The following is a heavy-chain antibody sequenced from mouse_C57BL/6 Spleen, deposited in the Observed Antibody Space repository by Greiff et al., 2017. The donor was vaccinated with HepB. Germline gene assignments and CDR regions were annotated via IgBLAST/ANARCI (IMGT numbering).Heavy chain of an antibody. CDR2: IYPGSGNT. V-gene: IGHV1-76*01. D-gene: IGHD2-1*01. J-gene: IGHJ2*01. CDR3: ARGYYGNYGYFDY. CDR1: GYTFTDYY. Sequence: QVQLKQSGAELVRPGASVKLSCKASGYTFTDYYINWVKQRPGQGLEWIARIYPGSGNTYYNEKFKGKATLTAEKSSSTAYMQLSSLTSEDSAVYFCARGYYGNYGYFDYWGQGTTLTVSS.